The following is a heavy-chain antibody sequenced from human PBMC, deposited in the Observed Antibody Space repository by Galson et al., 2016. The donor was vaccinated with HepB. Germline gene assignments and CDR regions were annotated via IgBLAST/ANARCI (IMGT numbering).Heavy chain of an antibody. CDR1: GYTFSSYW. Sequence: QSGAEVKKPGESLKISCTGSGYTFSSYWIGWVRQMPGKGLEWVGNIYPADSDTRYSPYFQGQVTISANKSITTAYLHWSSLKASDTAMYYCARGGGRFDYWGQGTLVTVSS. V-gene: IGHV5-51*01. D-gene: IGHD2-15*01. CDR3: ARGGGRFDY. J-gene: IGHJ4*02. CDR2: IYPADSDT.